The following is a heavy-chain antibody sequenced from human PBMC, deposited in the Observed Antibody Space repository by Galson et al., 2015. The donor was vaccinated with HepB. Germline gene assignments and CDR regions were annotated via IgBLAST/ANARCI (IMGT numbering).Heavy chain of an antibody. D-gene: IGHD3-3*01. CDR3: ARDPDADHTPYYDFWSGYYYYYYYGMDV. J-gene: IGHJ6*02. Sequence: SVKVSCKASGYTFTSYGISWVRQAPGQGLEWMGWISAYNGNTNYAQKLQGRVTMTTDTSTSTAYMELRSLKSDDTAVYYCARDPDADHTPYYDFWSGYYYYYYYGMDVWGQGTTVTVSS. CDR2: ISAYNGNT. V-gene: IGHV1-18*01. CDR1: GYTFTSYG.